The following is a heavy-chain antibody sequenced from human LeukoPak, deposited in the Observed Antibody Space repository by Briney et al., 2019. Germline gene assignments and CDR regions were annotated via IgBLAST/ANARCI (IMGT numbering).Heavy chain of an antibody. CDR1: GDSFTTDW. V-gene: IGHV5-51*01. CDR2: IYIGDSET. CDR3: TRSPDIDILTGYSRYYFDY. Sequence: GESLKISCQGSGDSFTTDWIAWVRQRPGRGLEWMGVIYIGDSETRYSLSFQGQVTISADRSISTAYLQWSSLKASDTAIYYCTRSPDIDILTGYSRYYFDYWGQGTLVTVSS. D-gene: IGHD3-9*01. J-gene: IGHJ4*02.